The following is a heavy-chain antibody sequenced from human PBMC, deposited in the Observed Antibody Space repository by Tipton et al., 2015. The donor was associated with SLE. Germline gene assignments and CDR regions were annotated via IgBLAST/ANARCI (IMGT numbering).Heavy chain of an antibody. CDR1: GDSISSHY. D-gene: IGHD6-6*01. Sequence: TLSLTCTVSGDSISSHYWSWIRQPPGKGLEWIGYIYYNGSTNYNPSLKSRVTISVDTSKNQFSLKLRSVTAADTAVYYCTRRQWDSSSFDYWGQGTLVTVSS. CDR3: TRRQWDSSSFDY. CDR2: IYYNGST. V-gene: IGHV4-59*11. J-gene: IGHJ4*02.